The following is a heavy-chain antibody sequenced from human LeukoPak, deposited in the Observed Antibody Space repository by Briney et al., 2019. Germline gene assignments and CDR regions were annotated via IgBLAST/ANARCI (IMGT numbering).Heavy chain of an antibody. D-gene: IGHD6-19*01. V-gene: IGHV4-59*08. Sequence: SETLSLTCTVSGGSISSYYWSWIRQPPVKGLEWIGYIYYSGSTNYNPSLKSRVTISVDTSKNQFSLKLSSVTAADTAVYYCARHAYVAVAGIYSAMTGFDPWGQGTLVTVSS. CDR2: IYYSGST. CDR3: ARHAYVAVAGIYSAMTGFDP. J-gene: IGHJ5*02. CDR1: GGSISSYY.